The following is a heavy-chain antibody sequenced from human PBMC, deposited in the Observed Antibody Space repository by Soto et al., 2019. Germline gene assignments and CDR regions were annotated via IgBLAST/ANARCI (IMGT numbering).Heavy chain of an antibody. CDR3: AKTVLLLFGEVHD. V-gene: IGHV3-30*18. J-gene: IGHJ4*02. CDR1: GLHFSSHG. D-gene: IGHD3-10*01. Sequence: QRHSCSAAGLHFSSHGLHWVRQDTGKGLEWVAVISYDGSNKYYADSVKGRFTISRDNSKNTLYLQMNSLRAEDTAGEYCAKTVLLLFGEVHDWAQGTLVA. CDR2: ISYDGSNK.